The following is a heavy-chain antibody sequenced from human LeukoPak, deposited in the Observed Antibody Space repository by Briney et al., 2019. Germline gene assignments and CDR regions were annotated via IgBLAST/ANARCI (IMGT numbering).Heavy chain of an antibody. V-gene: IGHV1-2*02. CDR1: GGTFSNYA. CDR3: ARSSGGRNYFDY. J-gene: IGHJ4*02. Sequence: ASGKVSCKASGGTFSNYAVSWVRQAPGQVLGWMGWINPNSGGTNYAQKFQGRVTMTRDTSISTAYMELSRLRSDDTAVYYCARSSGGRNYFDYWGQGTLVTVSS. D-gene: IGHD2-15*01. CDR2: INPNSGGT.